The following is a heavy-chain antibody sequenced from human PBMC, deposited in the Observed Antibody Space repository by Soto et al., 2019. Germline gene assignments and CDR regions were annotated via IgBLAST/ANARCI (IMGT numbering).Heavy chain of an antibody. V-gene: IGHV3-7*03. CDR1: GFTFSSYW. D-gene: IGHD5-12*01. CDR2: IKQDGSEK. J-gene: IGHJ6*02. CDR3: ARETVGYSGYDLLRYYYYGMDV. Sequence: LRLSCAASGFTFSSYWMSWVRQAPGKGLEWVANIKQDGSEKYYVDSVKGRFTISRDNAKNSLYLQMNSMRAEDTAVYYCARETVGYSGYDLLRYYYYGMDVWGQGTTVTVSS.